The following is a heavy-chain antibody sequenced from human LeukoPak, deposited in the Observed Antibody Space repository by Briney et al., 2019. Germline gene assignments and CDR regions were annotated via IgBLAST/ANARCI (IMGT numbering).Heavy chain of an antibody. CDR3: ARGDGYNLVYYHYYVDV. D-gene: IGHD5-24*01. V-gene: IGHV4-4*07. CDR2: IYSSGST. Sequence: SETLSLTCTVSGGSISSYYWNWIRQPAGKGLEWIGRIYSSGSTNYNPSLKSRVTMSIDTSKDQFSLKLNSVTAADTAVHYCARGDGYNLVYYHYYVDVWGKGITVTVSS. J-gene: IGHJ6*03. CDR1: GGSISSYY.